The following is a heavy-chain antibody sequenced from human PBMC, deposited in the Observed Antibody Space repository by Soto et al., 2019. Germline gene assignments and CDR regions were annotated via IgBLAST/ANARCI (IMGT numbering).Heavy chain of an antibody. CDR1: GGTFSNYA. D-gene: IGHD6-13*01. J-gene: IGHJ6*02. Sequence: SVKVSCKASGGTFSNYAISWVLQSPLQGLEWMGGIIPIFGTANYAQKFQGRVTITADESTSTAYMELSSLRSEDTAVYYCARSAAGYYYYYGMDVWGQGTTVTVSS. V-gene: IGHV1-69*13. CDR3: ARSAAGYYYYYGMDV. CDR2: IIPIFGTA.